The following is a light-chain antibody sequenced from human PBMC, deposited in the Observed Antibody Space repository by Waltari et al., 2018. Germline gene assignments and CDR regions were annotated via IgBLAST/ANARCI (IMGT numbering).Light chain of an antibody. CDR1: KSISHY. CDR3: QQSYSSPWT. V-gene: IGKV1-39*01. CDR2: GAS. J-gene: IGKJ1*01. Sequence: DMQMTQSQSSLSASVRESVTITCRASKSISHYLNWYQQKPQKAPKLLMFGASSLQSGVPSRFSGSGSGTDFTLTINNLQPEDFATYYCQQSYSSPWTFGQGTRVEIK.